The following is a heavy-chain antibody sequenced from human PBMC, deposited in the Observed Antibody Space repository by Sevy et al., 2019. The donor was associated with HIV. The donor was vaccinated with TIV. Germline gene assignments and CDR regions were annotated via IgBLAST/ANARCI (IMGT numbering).Heavy chain of an antibody. CDR1: GFTFSSYC. CDR3: ARPTAVAGFDY. V-gene: IGHV3-21*01. CDR2: ISSSSSYI. Sequence: GALRLSCAASGFTFSSYCMNWVRQASGKGLGWVSSISSSSSYIYYADSVKGRFTISRDNAKNSLYLQMNSLRAEDTAVYYCARPTAVAGFDYWGQGTLVTVSS. D-gene: IGHD6-19*01. J-gene: IGHJ4*02.